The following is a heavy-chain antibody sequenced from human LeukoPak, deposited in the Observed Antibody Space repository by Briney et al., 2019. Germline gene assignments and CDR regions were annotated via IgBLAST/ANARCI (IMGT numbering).Heavy chain of an antibody. Sequence: GVSLRLSCSASGFIFSNYGMYWVRQAPGKGLEFVSAKSSGGDNTFYADSVKGRFTISRDNSKNTLYLQTSSLRGEDTAVYYCVRVNDYGDRNLYDFGYWGQGTLVTV. V-gene: IGHV3-64D*06. CDR3: VRVNDYGDRNLYDFGY. CDR1: GFIFSNYG. D-gene: IGHD4-17*01. J-gene: IGHJ4*02. CDR2: KSSGGDNT.